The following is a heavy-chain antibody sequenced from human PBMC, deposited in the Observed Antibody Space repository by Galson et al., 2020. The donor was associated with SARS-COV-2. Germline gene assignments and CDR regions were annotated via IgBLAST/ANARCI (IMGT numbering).Heavy chain of an antibody. CDR1: GYTFTGYY. Sequence: ASVKVSCKTSGYTFTGYYLHWVRQAPGQGLEWMGWINPNTGGTDHAQNFQGRVSMTRDTSIRTDYMEVSSLRSDDTAVYYCARDLGPGIAAAGDYWGQGTLVTVSS. CDR3: ARDLGPGIAAAGDY. V-gene: IGHV1-2*02. J-gene: IGHJ4*02. D-gene: IGHD6-13*01. CDR2: INPNTGGT.